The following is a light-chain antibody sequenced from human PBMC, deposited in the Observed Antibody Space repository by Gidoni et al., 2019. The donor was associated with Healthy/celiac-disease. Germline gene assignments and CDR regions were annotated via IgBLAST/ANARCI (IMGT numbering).Light chain of an antibody. J-gene: IGKJ2*01. CDR2: GAS. CDR3: QQYGSSPRT. Sequence: EIVLTQSSGTLSLSPGERATLSCRASQSVSSSYLAWYQQKPGQAPRLLIYGASSRATGIPDRFSGSGSGTDFTLTISRLEPEDFAVYYCQQYGSSPRTFXXXTKLEIK. CDR1: QSVSSSY. V-gene: IGKV3-20*01.